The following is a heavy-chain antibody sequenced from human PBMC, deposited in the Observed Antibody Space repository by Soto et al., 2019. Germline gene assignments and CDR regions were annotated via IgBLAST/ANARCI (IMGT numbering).Heavy chain of an antibody. CDR2: INVDGTET. J-gene: IGHJ4*02. V-gene: IGHV3-74*01. CDR1: RFTFGSYW. Sequence: GGSLRLSCTAPRFTFGSYWMHWVRQAPGKGLVWVSDINVDGTETWYADSVKGRFTISRDNSKNTLYLQMNSLRAEDTAAYYYAKDGGAGNSIRVVVGWGQGTLVTV. CDR3: AKDGGAGNSIRVVVG. D-gene: IGHD2-15*01.